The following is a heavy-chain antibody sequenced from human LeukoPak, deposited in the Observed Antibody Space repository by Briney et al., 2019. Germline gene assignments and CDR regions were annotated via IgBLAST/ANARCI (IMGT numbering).Heavy chain of an antibody. CDR2: INPSGTS. V-gene: IGHV1-46*04. J-gene: IGHJ3*02. Sequence: ASVKVSCKSSGYSFGTYYMHWVRQAPGQGLEWMGIINPSGTSSTTQKLHGRITMTRDMSTGTVYMELSSLRAEDTAVYYCARLTSRTMIVVEDAFDIWGQGTMVTVSS. CDR3: ARLTSRTMIVVEDAFDI. D-gene: IGHD3-22*01. CDR1: GYSFGTYY.